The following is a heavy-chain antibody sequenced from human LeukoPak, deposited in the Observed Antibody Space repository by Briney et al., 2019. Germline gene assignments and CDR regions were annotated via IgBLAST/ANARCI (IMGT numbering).Heavy chain of an antibody. D-gene: IGHD3/OR15-3a*01. CDR2: IYYSGST. J-gene: IGHJ4*02. Sequence: SETLSLTCTVSGGSISSSSYHWGWIRQPPGKGLEWIGSIYYSGSTYYNPSLKSRVTISVDTSKNQFSLKLSSVTAADTAVYYCARGTGSFDYWGQGTLVTVSS. V-gene: IGHV4-39*07. CDR1: GGSISSSSYH. CDR3: ARGTGSFDY.